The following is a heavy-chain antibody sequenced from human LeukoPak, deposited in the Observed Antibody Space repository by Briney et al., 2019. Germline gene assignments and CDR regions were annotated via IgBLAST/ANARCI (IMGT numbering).Heavy chain of an antibody. J-gene: IGHJ4*02. Sequence: PSQTLSLTCTVSGGSLSSGFYYWSCLRQPAGRGREWLGRIYTNGSTNYNPSLKSQVTISVHTSKNQFPLKMSSVTAADTAVYYSARGDYDFWSGPLDYWGQGTLVTVSS. D-gene: IGHD3-3*01. CDR3: ARGDYDFWSGPLDY. V-gene: IGHV4-61*02. CDR1: GGSLSSGFYY. CDR2: IYTNGST.